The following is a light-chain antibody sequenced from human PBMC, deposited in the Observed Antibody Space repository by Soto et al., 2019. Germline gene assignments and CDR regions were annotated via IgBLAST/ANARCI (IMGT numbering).Light chain of an antibody. Sequence: EIGLTQSPATLSLSPGERATLSCRASQSVSSYFAWYQQKPGQAPRLLIYDASSRATGIPARFSGSGSGTDFTLTISSLEPEDFAVYYCQQRSDRPLTFGQGTKVEIK. J-gene: IGKJ1*01. CDR3: QQRSDRPLT. CDR1: QSVSSY. V-gene: IGKV3-11*01. CDR2: DAS.